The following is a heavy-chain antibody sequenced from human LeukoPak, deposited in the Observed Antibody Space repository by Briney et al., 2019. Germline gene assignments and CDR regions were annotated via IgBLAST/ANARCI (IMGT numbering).Heavy chain of an antibody. V-gene: IGHV3-11*01. CDR3: ARKARRGYSSSWYYFDY. Sequence: PGGSLRLSCAASGFTFSDYYMSWIRQAPGKGLEWVSYISSSGSTIYYADSVKGRFTISRDNAKNSLYLQMNSLRAEDTAVYYCARKARRGYSSSWYYFDYWGQGTLVTVSS. CDR2: ISSSGSTI. J-gene: IGHJ4*02. D-gene: IGHD6-13*01. CDR1: GFTFSDYY.